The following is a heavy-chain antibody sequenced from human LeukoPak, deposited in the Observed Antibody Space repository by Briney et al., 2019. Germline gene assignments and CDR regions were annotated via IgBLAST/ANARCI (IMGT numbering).Heavy chain of an antibody. V-gene: IGHV4-4*07. Sequence: SETLSPTCSVSGDSMKNYYWHWIRQPAGKGLEWIGRIYSDGSINYNPSRESRLTMSVDTPRNQFSLRLNSVTAADTAVYYCATVHGGPIIWGQGSLVTVSS. CDR1: GDSMKNYY. J-gene: IGHJ4*02. D-gene: IGHD4-23*01. CDR2: IYSDGSI. CDR3: ATVHGGPII.